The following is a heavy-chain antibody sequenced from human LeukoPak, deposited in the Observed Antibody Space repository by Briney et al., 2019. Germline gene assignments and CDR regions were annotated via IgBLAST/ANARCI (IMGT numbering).Heavy chain of an antibody. CDR1: GYTFTSYY. J-gene: IGHJ4*02. CDR3: AREVMDNLRFDY. CDR2: INPSGGDT. Sequence: ASVKVSCKASGYTFTSYYMHWVRQAPGQGLEWMGIINPSGGDTSYAQKFQGRLTMARDTSTNTVYMELTSLRSEDTAVYYCAREVMDNLRFDYWGQGTLVTVSS. V-gene: IGHV1-46*01. D-gene: IGHD1-14*01.